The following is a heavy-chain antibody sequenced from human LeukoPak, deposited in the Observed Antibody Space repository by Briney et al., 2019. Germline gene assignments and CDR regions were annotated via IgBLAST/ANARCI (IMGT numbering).Heavy chain of an antibody. Sequence: GGSLRLSCESSRFTFSSYWMNWVRQAPGKGLEWVANIKQDGSEKYYVDSVKGRFTISRDNAKNLLYLQMNNLRVEDTAVYYCAREWWGDYLFDYYYGLDVWGQGTTVTVSS. J-gene: IGHJ6*02. CDR3: AREWWGDYLFDYYYGLDV. D-gene: IGHD4-17*01. CDR2: IKQDGSEK. V-gene: IGHV3-7*01. CDR1: RFTFSSYW.